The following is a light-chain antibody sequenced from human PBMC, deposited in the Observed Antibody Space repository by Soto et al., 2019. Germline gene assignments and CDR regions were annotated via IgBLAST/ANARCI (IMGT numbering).Light chain of an antibody. Sequence: QSALTQPRSVSGSPGQSVTISCTGSYSEVGTFYFVSWYQQYPGKGPKLIIYDVTERPSGVPDRFSGSKSGNTASLTISGLQAEDEADYYCCSYAGSYTYIVGRATKLTV. CDR1: YSEVGTFYF. V-gene: IGLV2-11*01. CDR2: DVT. J-gene: IGLJ1*01. CDR3: CSYAGSYTYI.